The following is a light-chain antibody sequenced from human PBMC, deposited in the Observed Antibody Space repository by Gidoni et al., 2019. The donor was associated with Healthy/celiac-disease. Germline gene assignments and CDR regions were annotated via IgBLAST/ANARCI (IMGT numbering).Light chain of an antibody. CDR1: QGISSA. Sequence: AIQLTQSPSSLSASVGDRVTITCRASQGISSALAWYQQKPGKAPKLLIYDASSLESGVPSSYSGSGSGTDFTLTISSLQPEDFATYYCQQFNNYQITFGKGTRLEIK. CDR2: DAS. CDR3: QQFNNYQIT. V-gene: IGKV1D-13*01. J-gene: IGKJ5*01.